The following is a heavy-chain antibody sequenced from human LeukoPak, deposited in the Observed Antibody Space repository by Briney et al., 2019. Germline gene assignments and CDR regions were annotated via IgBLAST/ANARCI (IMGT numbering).Heavy chain of an antibody. Sequence: SETLSLTCDVSGVSIDSTNWWNWVRQPPGKGLEWIGEIHHDGRVNYNPSLKSRVTLSVDKSKNQFSLRLNSVTAADTAMYYCARSHDHLWGNYPDYWGQGTLVTVSS. D-gene: IGHD3-16*02. J-gene: IGHJ4*02. V-gene: IGHV4/OR15-8*01. CDR2: IHHDGRV. CDR3: ARSHDHLWGNYPDY. CDR1: GVSIDSTNW.